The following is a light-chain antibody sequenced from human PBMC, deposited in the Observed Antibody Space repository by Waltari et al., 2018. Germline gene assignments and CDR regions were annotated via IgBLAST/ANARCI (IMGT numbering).Light chain of an antibody. CDR3: SSYTSTSTLDV. CDR2: EVT. J-gene: IGLJ2*01. V-gene: IGLV2-14*01. CDR1: SSDIGGYNY. Sequence: QSALTQPASVSGSPGQSITIPCTGTSSDIGGYNYVSWYQHHPGKAPQPMIYEVTKRPSWVCYRFPGPNSGNTASLTISGFQAEDEANYFCSSYTSTSTLDVFGGGTKLTVL.